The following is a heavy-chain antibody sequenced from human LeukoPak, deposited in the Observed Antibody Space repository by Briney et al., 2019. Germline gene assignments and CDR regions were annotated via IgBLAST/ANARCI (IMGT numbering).Heavy chain of an antibody. CDR3: ARGVIGGTTVYYYMDV. CDR2: IIPILGIA. Sequence: VASVKVSCKASGGTFSSYAISWVRQAPGQGLEWMGRIIPILGIANYAQKFQGRVTITADKSTSTAYMELSTLRSEDTAVYYCARGVIGGTTVYYYMDVWGKGTMVTVSS. CDR1: GGTFSSYA. V-gene: IGHV1-69*04. D-gene: IGHD1-7*01. J-gene: IGHJ6*03.